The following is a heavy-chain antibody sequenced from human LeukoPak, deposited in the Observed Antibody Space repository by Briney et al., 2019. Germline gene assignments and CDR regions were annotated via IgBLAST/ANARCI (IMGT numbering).Heavy chain of an antibody. Sequence: SETLSLTCTVSGGSISSGSYYWSWIRQPAGKGLEWIGRIYTSGSTNYNPSLKSRVTISVDTSKNQFSLKLSSVTAADTAVYYCARDSSSPGGASDYWGQGTLVTVSS. J-gene: IGHJ4*02. CDR1: GGSISSGSYY. CDR2: IYTSGST. D-gene: IGHD6-6*01. V-gene: IGHV4-61*02. CDR3: ARDSSSPGGASDY.